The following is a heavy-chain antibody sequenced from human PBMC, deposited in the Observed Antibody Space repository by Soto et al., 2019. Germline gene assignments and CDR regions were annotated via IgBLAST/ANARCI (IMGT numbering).Heavy chain of an antibody. D-gene: IGHD2-15*01. J-gene: IGHJ5*02. Sequence: HPGGSLRLSCVASGFSFSSYSMNWVRQAPGKGLEWVSGVSGNGVNTYYADSVKGRFSISRDNSKNTLYLQLNSLRAEDTAIYYCAKDRMGASGWFDRWGKETLVTVS. V-gene: IGHV3-23*01. CDR1: GFSFSSYS. CDR3: AKDRMGASGWFDR. CDR2: VSGNGVNT.